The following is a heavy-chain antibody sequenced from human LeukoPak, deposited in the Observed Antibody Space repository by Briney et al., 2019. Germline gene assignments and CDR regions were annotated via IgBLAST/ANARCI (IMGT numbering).Heavy chain of an antibody. CDR2: ISYDGSNK. V-gene: IGHV3-30*04. CDR1: GFTFSSYA. J-gene: IGHJ3*02. CDR3: ARVTRDGPTITRGAFDI. Sequence: GGSLRLSCAASGFTFSSYAMHWVRQAPGKGLEWVAVISYDGSNKYYADSVKGRFTISRDNSKNTLYLQMNSLRAEDTAVYYCARVTRDGPTITRGAFDIWGQGTMVTVSS. D-gene: IGHD5-24*01.